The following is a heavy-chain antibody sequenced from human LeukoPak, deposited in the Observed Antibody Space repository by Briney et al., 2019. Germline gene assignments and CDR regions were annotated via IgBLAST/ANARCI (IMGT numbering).Heavy chain of an antibody. Sequence: SGTLSLTCTVSGGSISSYYWSWIRQPAGKGLEWIGRICTSGSTNYNPSLKSRVTMSVDTSKNQFSLKLSSVTAADTAVYYCARDSGTTGEVKFDPWGQGTLVTVSS. D-gene: IGHD3-10*01. CDR1: GGSISSYY. J-gene: IGHJ5*02. CDR2: ICTSGST. CDR3: ARDSGTTGEVKFDP. V-gene: IGHV4-4*07.